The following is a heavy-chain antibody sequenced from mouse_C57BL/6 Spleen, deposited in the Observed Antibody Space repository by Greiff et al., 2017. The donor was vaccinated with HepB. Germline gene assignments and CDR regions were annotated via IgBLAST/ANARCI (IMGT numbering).Heavy chain of an antibody. CDR1: GFTFSDFY. Sequence: EVMLVESGGGLVQSGRSLRLSCATSGFTFSDFYMEWVRQAPGKGLEWIAASRNKANDYTTEYSASVKGRFIVSRDTSQSILYLQMNALRAEDTAIYYCARDWCDYAWFAYWGQGTLVTVSA. CDR3: ARDWCDYAWFAY. V-gene: IGHV7-1*01. D-gene: IGHD2-4*01. CDR2: SRNKANDYTT. J-gene: IGHJ3*01.